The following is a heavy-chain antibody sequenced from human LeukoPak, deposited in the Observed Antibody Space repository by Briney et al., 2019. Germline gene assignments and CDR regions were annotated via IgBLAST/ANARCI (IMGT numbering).Heavy chain of an antibody. CDR1: GFTFSSYA. D-gene: IGHD6-19*01. CDR3: AKDPSVVAVAVTSLDY. J-gene: IGHJ4*02. V-gene: IGHV3-23*01. Sequence: PGGSLRLSCAASGFTFSSYAMSWVRQAPGKGLEWVSAISGSGGSTYYADSVKGRFTISRDNSKNTLYLQMNSLRAEDTAVYYCAKDPSVVAVAVTSLDYWGQGTLVTVSS. CDR2: ISGSGGST.